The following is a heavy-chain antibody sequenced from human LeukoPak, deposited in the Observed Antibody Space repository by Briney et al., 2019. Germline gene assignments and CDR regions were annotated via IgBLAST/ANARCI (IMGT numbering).Heavy chain of an antibody. J-gene: IGHJ5*02. Sequence: SETLSLTCAVYGGSFSGYYWSWIRQPPGKGLEWIGEINHSGSTNYNPSLKSRVTISVDTSKNQFSLKLSSVTAADTAVNYCARGNPGYSSSWTSLYNWFDPWGQGSLVTVSS. V-gene: IGHV4-34*01. CDR1: GGSFSGYY. CDR3: ARGNPGYSSSWTSLYNWFDP. CDR2: INHSGST. D-gene: IGHD6-13*01.